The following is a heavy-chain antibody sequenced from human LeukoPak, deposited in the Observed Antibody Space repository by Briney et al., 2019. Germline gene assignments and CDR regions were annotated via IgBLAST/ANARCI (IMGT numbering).Heavy chain of an antibody. Sequence: GGSLRLSCAATGFTVSSNYMSWVRQAPGKGLEWVSVIYSGGSAYYADSVKGRFTISRDNSKNTLYLQMNSLRDEDTAVYFCARATTTRTRFDYWGQGTLVTVSS. CDR3: ARATTTRTRFDY. V-gene: IGHV3-53*01. J-gene: IGHJ4*02. D-gene: IGHD4-17*01. CDR2: IYSGGSA. CDR1: GFTVSSNY.